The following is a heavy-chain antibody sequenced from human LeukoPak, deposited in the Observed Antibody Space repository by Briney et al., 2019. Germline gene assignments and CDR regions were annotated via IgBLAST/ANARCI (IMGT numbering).Heavy chain of an antibody. J-gene: IGHJ6*02. Sequence: SVKVSCKASGGSFSTYAISWVRHAPGQGLEWMGGIIPIFGTTIYAQNFQDRVTITADESPSTAYMELSGLRSEDTAVYYCARSRSSWYGNGMDVWGQGTTVTVSS. V-gene: IGHV1-69*13. CDR3: ARSRSSWYGNGMDV. CDR2: IIPIFGTT. D-gene: IGHD6-13*01. CDR1: GGSFSTYA.